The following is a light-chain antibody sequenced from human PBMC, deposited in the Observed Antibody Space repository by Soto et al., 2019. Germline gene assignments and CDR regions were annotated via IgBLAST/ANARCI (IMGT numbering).Light chain of an antibody. J-gene: IGKJ4*01. CDR3: QQYSSYSLPT. CDR2: DAS. V-gene: IGKV1-5*01. Sequence: DIQMTQSPSTLSASVGDRVTITCRASQSISSWLAWYQQKPGKAPKLLIYDASSLESGVPSRFSGSGSGTEFTLTTTSLLPDDFATYFCQQYSSYSLPTFGGGTKVDI. CDR1: QSISSW.